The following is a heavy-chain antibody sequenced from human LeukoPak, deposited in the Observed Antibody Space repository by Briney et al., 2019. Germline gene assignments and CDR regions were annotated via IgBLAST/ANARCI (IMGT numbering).Heavy chain of an antibody. Sequence: GGALKLSCTATGVTFNTCDMHWGRQAPGKRLQWVTFIRSDGNSKYYADSVKGRFTISRDNSKNTLYLQMGSLRVEDTAVYYCVKSEPTVTFGGIIGDYFDYWGQGTLVTVSS. V-gene: IGHV3-30*02. D-gene: IGHD3-16*02. J-gene: IGHJ4*02. CDR1: GVTFNTCD. CDR3: VKSEPTVTFGGIIGDYFDY. CDR2: IRSDGNSK.